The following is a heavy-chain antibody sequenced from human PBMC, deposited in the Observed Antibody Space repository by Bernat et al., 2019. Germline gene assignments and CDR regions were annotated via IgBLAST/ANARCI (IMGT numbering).Heavy chain of an antibody. CDR1: GFTFSNAW. D-gene: IGHD5-18*01. CDR2: IKSKTDGGTT. CDR3: TTIGYSYGYWFDP. Sequence: EVQLVESGGGLAKPGGSLRLSCAASGFTFSNAWMSWVRQAPGKGLEWVGRIKSKTDGGTTDYAAPVKGRFTISRDDSKNTLYLQMNSLKTEDTAVYYCTTIGYSYGYWFDPWGQGTLVTVSS. V-gene: IGHV3-15*01. J-gene: IGHJ5*02.